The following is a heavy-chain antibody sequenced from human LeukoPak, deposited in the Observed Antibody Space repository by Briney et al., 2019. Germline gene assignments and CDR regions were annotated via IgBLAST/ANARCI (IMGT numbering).Heavy chain of an antibody. V-gene: IGHV4-61*02. J-gene: IGHJ4*02. CDR3: ARDHSGYFPAFDY. CDR1: GGPITSGSYY. Sequence: PSETLSLTCSVSGGPITSGSYYWNWIRQPAGKGLEWIGRINTSGSTNYNPSLKSRVTISVDTSKNQFSLGLSSVTAADTAVYYCARDHSGYFPAFDYWGQGALVTVSS. CDR2: INTSGST. D-gene: IGHD3-22*01.